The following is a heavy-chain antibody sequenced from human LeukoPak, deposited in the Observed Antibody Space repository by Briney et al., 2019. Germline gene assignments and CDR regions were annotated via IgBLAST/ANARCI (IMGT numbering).Heavy chain of an antibody. Sequence: GGSLRLSCAASGFTFSSYSMNWVRQAPGKGLEWVSSISSSSSYIYYADSVKGRFTISRDNAKNSLYLQMNSLRAEDTAVYYCAREIQSYYYYGMDVWGQGTTVTXSS. CDR2: ISSSSSYI. V-gene: IGHV3-21*01. CDR1: GFTFSSYS. J-gene: IGHJ6*02. D-gene: IGHD5-18*01. CDR3: AREIQSYYYYGMDV.